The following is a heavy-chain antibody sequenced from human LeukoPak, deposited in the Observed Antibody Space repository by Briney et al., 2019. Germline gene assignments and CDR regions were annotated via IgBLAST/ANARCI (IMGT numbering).Heavy chain of an antibody. V-gene: IGHV4-59*01. CDR2: IYYSGST. CDR1: GGSISSYY. J-gene: IGHJ6*02. D-gene: IGHD1-14*01. Sequence: PSETLSLTCTVSGGSISSYYWNWIRHPPGKGLEWIGYIYYSGSTNYNPSLKSRVTISVDTSKNRFSLKLSSVTAADTAVYYCARANGHRYENYYGMDVWGQGTTVTVSS. CDR3: ARANGHRYENYYGMDV.